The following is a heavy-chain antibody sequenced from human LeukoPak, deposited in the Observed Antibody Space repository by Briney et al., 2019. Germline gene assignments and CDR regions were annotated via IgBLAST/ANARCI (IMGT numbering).Heavy chain of an antibody. V-gene: IGHV3-30*01. D-gene: IGHD2-2*02. CDR2: ISYDGSSQ. CDR3: ARDRDCSSTSCYNAFDI. CDR1: GFTFSTYA. Sequence: GGSLRLSCAASGFTFSTYAMHWVRQAPDKGLEGVAVISYDGSSQYYADSVKGRFTISRDNSKNTMYLQMNSLRAEDTAAYYCARDRDCSSTSCYNAFDIWGQGTMVTVSS. J-gene: IGHJ3*02.